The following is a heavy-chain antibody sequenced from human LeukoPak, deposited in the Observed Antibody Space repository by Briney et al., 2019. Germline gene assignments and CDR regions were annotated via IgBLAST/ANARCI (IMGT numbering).Heavy chain of an antibody. CDR2: IYTSGST. V-gene: IGHV4-61*02. J-gene: IGHJ4*02. CDR1: GGSISSGSYY. CDR3: ARAPHQGSGSYDY. D-gene: IGHD1-26*01. Sequence: SETLSLTCTVSGGSISSGSYYWSWIRQPAGKGLEWIGRIYTSGSTNYNPSLKSRVTTSVDTSKNQFSLKLSSVTAADTAVYYCARAPHQGSGSYDYWGQGTLVTVSS.